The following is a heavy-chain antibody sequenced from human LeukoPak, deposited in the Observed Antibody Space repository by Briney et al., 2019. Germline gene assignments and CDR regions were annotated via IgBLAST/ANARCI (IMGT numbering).Heavy chain of an antibody. Sequence: PGGSLRLSCAASGFTFSNAWMSWVRQAPGKGLEWVGRIKSKTDGGTADYAAPVKGRFPISRDDSKNTLYLQMNSLRSEDTALYYCIRWEFPGGHWGQGTLVTVSS. V-gene: IGHV3-15*01. CDR1: GFTFSNAW. CDR3: IRWEFPGGH. CDR2: IKSKTDGGTA. D-gene: IGHD4-23*01. J-gene: IGHJ4*02.